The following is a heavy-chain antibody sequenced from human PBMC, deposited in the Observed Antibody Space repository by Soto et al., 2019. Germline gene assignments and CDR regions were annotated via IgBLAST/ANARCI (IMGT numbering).Heavy chain of an antibody. CDR2: INHSGST. V-gene: IGHV4-34*01. D-gene: IGHD3-10*01. CDR3: ARRLPPSTRITRVRGAIGIWFDP. CDR1: GGSFSGYY. Sequence: QVQLQQWGAGLLKPSETLSLTCAVYGGSFSGYYWCWIRQPPGKGLEWVGEINHSGSTNYNPSLKGRVTISVDTSKNQFSLKLSSVTAADTAVYYCARRLPPSTRITRVRGAIGIWFDPWGQGTLVTVSS. J-gene: IGHJ5*02.